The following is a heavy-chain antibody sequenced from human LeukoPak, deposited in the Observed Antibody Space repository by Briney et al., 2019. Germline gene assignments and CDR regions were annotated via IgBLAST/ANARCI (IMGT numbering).Heavy chain of an antibody. V-gene: IGHV3-7*01. D-gene: IGHD3-9*01. J-gene: IGHJ4*02. CDR1: GFTYSSYG. CDR3: ARDQSYDILTGYYYFDY. Sequence: GGSLRLSCAASGFTYSSYGMSWVRQAPGKGLEWVANIKQDGSEKYYVDTVKGRFTISRDNSKNSLYLQMNSLRADDTAVYYCARDQSYDILTGYYYFDYWGQGTLVTVSS. CDR2: IKQDGSEK.